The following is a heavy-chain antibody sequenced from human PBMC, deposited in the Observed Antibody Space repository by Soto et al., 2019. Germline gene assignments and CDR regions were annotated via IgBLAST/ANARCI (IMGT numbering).Heavy chain of an antibody. CDR3: AADREYSSSWYYYYYYGMDV. V-gene: IGHV1-58*02. Sequence: ASVNVSCKASGFTFTSSAMQWVRQARGQRLEWIGWIVVGSGNTNYAQKFQERVTITRDMSTSTAYMELSSLRSEDTAMYYCAADREYSSSWYYYYYYGMDVWGQGTTVTVSS. J-gene: IGHJ6*02. CDR1: GFTFTSSA. D-gene: IGHD6-13*01. CDR2: IVVGSGNT.